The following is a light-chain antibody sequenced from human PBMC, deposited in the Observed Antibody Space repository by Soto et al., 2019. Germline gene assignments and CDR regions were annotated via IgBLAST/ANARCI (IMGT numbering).Light chain of an antibody. Sequence: QSVLTQPSSVSGTPGQGVTISCSGSISNIGNNYVYWFQQLPGTAPKVLSNRNDQRPSGVPDRFSGSKSGTSASLAISGPRSEDEADYYCAAWDDTVRSYVFGTGTKVTVL. CDR3: AAWDDTVRSYV. CDR1: ISNIGNNY. J-gene: IGLJ1*01. CDR2: RND. V-gene: IGLV1-47*01.